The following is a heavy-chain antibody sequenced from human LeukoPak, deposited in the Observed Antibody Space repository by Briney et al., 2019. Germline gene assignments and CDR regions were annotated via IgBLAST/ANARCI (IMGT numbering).Heavy chain of an antibody. J-gene: IGHJ4*02. CDR1: GGSFSGYY. CDR3: ARQNYGSAPLRY. Sequence: SETLSLTCAVYGGSFSGYYWSWIRQPPGRGLEWIGEINHSGTTNYNPSLKSRVTMSVDTSKNQFSLRLTSVTAADTAVYYCARQNYGSAPLRYWGQGTLVTVSS. D-gene: IGHD3-10*01. V-gene: IGHV4-34*01. CDR2: INHSGTT.